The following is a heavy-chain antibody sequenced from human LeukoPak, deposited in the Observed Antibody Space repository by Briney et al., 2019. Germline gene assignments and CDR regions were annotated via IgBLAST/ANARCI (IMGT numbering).Heavy chain of an antibody. D-gene: IGHD5-12*01. Sequence: YYMHWVRQAPGQGLEWMGRINPNSGGTNYAQKFQGRVTMTRDTSISTAYMELSRLRSDDTAVYYCARVMATIGSIFDYWGQGTLVTVSS. CDR2: INPNSGGT. V-gene: IGHV1-2*06. CDR3: ARVMATIGSIFDY. CDR1: YY. J-gene: IGHJ4*02.